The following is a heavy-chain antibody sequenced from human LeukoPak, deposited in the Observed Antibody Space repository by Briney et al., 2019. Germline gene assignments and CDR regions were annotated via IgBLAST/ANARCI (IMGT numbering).Heavy chain of an antibody. J-gene: IGHJ4*02. Sequence: SETLSLTCTVSGGSISSYYWSWIRQPPGKGLEWIGYIYTSGSTNYNPSLKSRVTISVDTSKNQFSLKLSSVTAADTAVYYCARRRAAAGIFDYWGQGTLVTVSS. CDR3: ARRRAAAGIFDY. D-gene: IGHD6-13*01. CDR2: IYTSGST. V-gene: IGHV4-4*09. CDR1: GGSISSYY.